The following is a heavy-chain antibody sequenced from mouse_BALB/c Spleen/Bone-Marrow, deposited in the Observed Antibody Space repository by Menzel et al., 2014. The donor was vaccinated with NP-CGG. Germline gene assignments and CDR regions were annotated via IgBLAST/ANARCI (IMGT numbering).Heavy chain of an antibody. V-gene: IGHV5-6-3*01. J-gene: IGHJ2*01. CDR2: INSNDGNT. CDR3: ASGLGFFDY. D-gene: IGHD4-1*01. Sequence: EVQGVESGGGLVQPGGSLKLSCAASGFTFRSYGMSWVHQTPEQRLELVATINSNDGNTNYPDSVKGRCTISRDKAKITLYLQTSSVKSEDTAMYNCASGLGFFDYWGQGTTLTVSS. CDR1: GFTFRSYG.